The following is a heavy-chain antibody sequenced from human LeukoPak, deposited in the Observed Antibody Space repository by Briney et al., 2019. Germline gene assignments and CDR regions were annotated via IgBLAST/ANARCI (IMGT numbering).Heavy chain of an antibody. V-gene: IGHV4-39*07. CDR2: FYYSGST. D-gene: IGHD3-10*01. J-gene: IGHJ4*02. CDR3: ARCGRYYYGSGSYYNVPYYFDY. CDR1: GGSISSSSFY. Sequence: SETLSLTCSVSGGSISSSSFYWAWIRQPPGKGLEWIGSFYYSGSTYYNPSLRSRVTISVDTSKNQFSLKLSSVTAADTAVYYCARCGRYYYGSGSYYNVPYYFDYWGQGTLVTVSS.